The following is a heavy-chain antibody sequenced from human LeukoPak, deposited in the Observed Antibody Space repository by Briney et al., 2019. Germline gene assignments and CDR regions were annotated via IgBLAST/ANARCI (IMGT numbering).Heavy chain of an antibody. D-gene: IGHD6-13*01. CDR3: ASIAGDSSSWYRAYYFDY. J-gene: IGHJ4*02. Sequence: PSETLSLTCAVYGGSFSGYYWSWIRQPPGKGLEWIGEINHSGSTNYNPSLKSRVTISVDTSKNQFSLKLSSVTAADTAVYYCASIAGDSSSWYRAYYFDYWGQGTLVTVSS. V-gene: IGHV4-34*01. CDR2: INHSGST. CDR1: GGSFSGYY.